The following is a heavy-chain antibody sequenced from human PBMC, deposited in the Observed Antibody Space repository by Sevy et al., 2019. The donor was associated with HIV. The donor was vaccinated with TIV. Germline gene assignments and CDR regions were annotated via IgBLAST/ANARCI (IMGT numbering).Heavy chain of an antibody. J-gene: IGHJ1*01. CDR1: GFNLNSYW. V-gene: IGHV3-7*01. Sequence: GGSLRLSCVGSGFNLNSYWMSWVRQAPGKGLEWVANIKQDGSVRFYVDSVKGRFTISRDNARNLVYLQMNSLRLEDTALYYCVRAIAADGSFWGQGTLVTVSS. D-gene: IGHD6-13*01. CDR3: VRAIAADGSF. CDR2: IKQDGSVR.